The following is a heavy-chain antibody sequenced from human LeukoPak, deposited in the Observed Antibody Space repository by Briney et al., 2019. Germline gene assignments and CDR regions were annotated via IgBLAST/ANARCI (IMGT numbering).Heavy chain of an antibody. V-gene: IGHV4-34*01. D-gene: IGHD6-13*01. J-gene: IGHJ6*02. CDR1: GGSFSGYY. Sequence: SETLSLTCAVYGGSFSGYYWSWIRQRPGKGLEWIGEINHSGSTNYNPSLKSRVTISVDTSKNQFSLKLSSVTAADTAVYYCARWPRMAAAGPYYYYYGMDVWGQGTTVTVSS. CDR3: ARWPRMAAAGPYYYYYGMDV. CDR2: INHSGST.